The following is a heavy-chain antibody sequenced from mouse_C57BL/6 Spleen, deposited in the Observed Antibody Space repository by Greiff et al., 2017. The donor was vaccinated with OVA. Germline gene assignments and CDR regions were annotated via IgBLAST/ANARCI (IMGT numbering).Heavy chain of an antibody. CDR3: ASITTESYAMDY. Sequence: VQLQQSGAELVKPGASVKLSCTASGFNIKDYYMHWVKQRTEQGLEWIGRIDPEDGETRYAPNFPGKATITADTSSNTAYLQRSSLTSEDTAVYYCASITTESYAMDYWGQGTSVTVSA. CDR2: IDPEDGET. V-gene: IGHV14-2*01. D-gene: IGHD1-1*01. CDR1: GFNIKDYY. J-gene: IGHJ4*01.